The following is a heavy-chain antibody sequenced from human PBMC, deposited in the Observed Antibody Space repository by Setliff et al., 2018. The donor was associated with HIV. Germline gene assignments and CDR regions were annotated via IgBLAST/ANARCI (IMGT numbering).Heavy chain of an antibody. V-gene: IGHV1-2*02. CDR1: GYTFTGYY. J-gene: IGHJ6*03. Sequence: PGASVKVSCKASGYTFTGYYMHWVRQAPGQGLEWMGWINPNSGGTNYAQKFQGRVTMTRDTSISTAYMELSRLRSDDTAVYYCARGADYYDSSGYRGGGLYYMDVWGKGTTVTVSS. CDR3: ARGADYYDSSGYRGGGLYYMDV. D-gene: IGHD3-22*01. CDR2: INPNSGGT.